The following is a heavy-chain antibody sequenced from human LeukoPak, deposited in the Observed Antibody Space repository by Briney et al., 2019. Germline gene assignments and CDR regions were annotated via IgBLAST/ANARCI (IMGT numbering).Heavy chain of an antibody. J-gene: IGHJ4*02. CDR1: GGSISSGNYY. V-gene: IGHV4-61*02. CDR2: IYSSGST. Sequence: NSSETLSLTCTVSGGSISSGNYYWSWIRQPAGKGLEWIGRIYSSGSTNYNPSLKSRVTISVDTSKNQFSLKLSSVTAADTAVYYCARGKEVITMLRGLKPGYYFDYWGQGTLVTVSS. D-gene: IGHD3-10*01. CDR3: ARGKEVITMLRGLKPGYYFDY.